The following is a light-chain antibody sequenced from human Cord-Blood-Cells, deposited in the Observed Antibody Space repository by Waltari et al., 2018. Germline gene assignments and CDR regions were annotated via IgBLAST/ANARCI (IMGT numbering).Light chain of an antibody. CDR1: QSLLHSDGKTY. J-gene: IGKJ1*01. CDR3: QQSYSTPWT. Sequence: DIVMTQTPLSLSVTPGQPASISCKSSQSLLHSDGKTYLYWYLQKPGQSPQLLIYEVSSRFSGVPDRFSGSGSGTDFTLTISSLQPEDFATYYCQQSYSTPWTFGQGTKVEIK. V-gene: IGKV2-29*02. CDR2: EVS.